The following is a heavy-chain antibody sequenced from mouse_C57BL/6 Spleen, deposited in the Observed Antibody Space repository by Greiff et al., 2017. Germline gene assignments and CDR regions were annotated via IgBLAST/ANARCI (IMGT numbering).Heavy chain of an antibody. CDR3: ARRAGDAMDY. J-gene: IGHJ4*01. CDR2: INPYNGGT. D-gene: IGHD3-3*01. V-gene: IGHV1-19*01. CDR1: GYTFTDYY. Sequence: EVKLQESGPVLVKPGASVKMSCKASGYTFTDYYMNWVKQSHGKSLEWIGVINPYNGGTSYNQKFKGKATLTVDKSSSTAYMELNSLTSEDSAVYYCARRAGDAMDYWGQGTSVTVSS.